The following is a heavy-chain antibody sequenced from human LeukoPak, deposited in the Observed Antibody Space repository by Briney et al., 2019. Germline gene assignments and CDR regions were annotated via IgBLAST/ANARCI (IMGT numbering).Heavy chain of an antibody. V-gene: IGHV4-59*08. Sequence: SETLSLTFTVSGGSISSYYWSWIRQPPGKGLEWIGYIFYSGSTNYNPSLKSRVTISVDTSKNQFSLKLSSVTAADTAVYYCARTGTTRYGAFDIWGRGTMVTVSS. CDR2: IFYSGST. J-gene: IGHJ3*02. CDR1: GGSISSYY. D-gene: IGHD1-1*01. CDR3: ARTGTTRYGAFDI.